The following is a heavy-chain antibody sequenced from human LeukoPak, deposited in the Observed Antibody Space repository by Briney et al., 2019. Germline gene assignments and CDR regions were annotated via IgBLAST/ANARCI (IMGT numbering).Heavy chain of an antibody. D-gene: IGHD1-14*01. Sequence: SETLSLTCTVSGGSISSYYWSWIRQPPGKGLEWIGYIFYSERPNYNPSLKSRVTISVDTSKNQFSLKLTSVTAADTAVYYCARDAQVYNWFDPWGQGTLVTVSS. CDR2: IFYSERP. J-gene: IGHJ5*02. V-gene: IGHV4-59*12. CDR1: GGSISSYY. CDR3: ARDAQVYNWFDP.